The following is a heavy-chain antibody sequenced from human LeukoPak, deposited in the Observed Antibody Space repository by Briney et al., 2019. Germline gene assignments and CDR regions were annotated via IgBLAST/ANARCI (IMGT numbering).Heavy chain of an antibody. CDR3: ARAGYYYDSSGPSHYYYYFMDV. J-gene: IGHJ6*03. D-gene: IGHD3-22*01. V-gene: IGHV3-48*03. Sequence: PGGPLRLSCAASGFTFSTYEMNWVRQAPGKGLEWVSYISSSGSTIYYADSVKGRFTTSRDNAKNSLYLQMNSLRADDTAVYYCARAGYYYDSSGPSHYYYYFMDVWGKGTTVTVSS. CDR1: GFTFSTYE. CDR2: ISSSGSTI.